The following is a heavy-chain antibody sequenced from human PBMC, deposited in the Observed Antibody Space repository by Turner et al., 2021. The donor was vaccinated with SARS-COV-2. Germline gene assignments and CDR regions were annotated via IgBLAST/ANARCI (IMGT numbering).Heavy chain of an antibody. CDR2: IYYIGST. V-gene: IGHV4-39*01. Sequence: QLRLQESGTGRVKPSETLSLTCTASGGCLSSRNYYWGWIRQPPGKVLEWIGSIYYIGSTYYTPSLKSRVTISVDTSKNLFSLKLSSVTAADSSVYYCARLLNPGSYYYYYYGMDVWGQGTTVTVSS. CDR3: ARLLNPGSYYYYYYGMDV. D-gene: IGHD3-10*01. J-gene: IGHJ6*02. CDR1: GGCLSSRNYY.